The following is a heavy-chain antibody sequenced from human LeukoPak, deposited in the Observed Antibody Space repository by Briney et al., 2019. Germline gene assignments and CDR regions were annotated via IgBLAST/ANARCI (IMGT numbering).Heavy chain of an antibody. V-gene: IGHV4-59*01. CDR1: GGSISSYY. J-gene: IGHJ2*01. CDR3: ARDSRSHPRYWNFDL. Sequence: SETLSLTCTVSGGSISSYYWSWIRQPPGKGLEWIGYIYYIGSTNYNPPLKSRVTISLDTSNNQFSLKLSSVTAADTAVYYCARDSRSHPRYWNFDLWGRGTLVTVSS. CDR2: IYYIGST.